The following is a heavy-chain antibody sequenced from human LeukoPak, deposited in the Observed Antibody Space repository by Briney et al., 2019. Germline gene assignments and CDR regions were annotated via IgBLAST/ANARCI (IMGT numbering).Heavy chain of an antibody. D-gene: IGHD2-15*01. CDR2: INPDSGVT. CDR3: ARDRYCTGGYCYGGAVDP. CDR1: GYTFSAYY. J-gene: IGHJ5*02. V-gene: IGHV1-2*02. Sequence: ASVKVSCKASGYTFSAYYMHWVRQAPGQGLEWMGWINPDSGVTNYAQKFQGRVTMTSDTSISTAYMELGRLRSDDTAVYYCARDRYCTGGYCYGGAVDPWGQGTLVTVSS.